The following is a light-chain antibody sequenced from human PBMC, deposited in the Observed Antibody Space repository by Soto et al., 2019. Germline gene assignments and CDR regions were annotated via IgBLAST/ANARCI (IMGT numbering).Light chain of an antibody. CDR2: EVS. CDR1: SSDVGIYNY. J-gene: IGLJ1*01. V-gene: IGLV2-14*01. Sequence: QSALTQAASVSGSPGQSITISCTGSSSDVGIYNYVSWYQQHPGKAPKFLIYEVSTRPPGVSDRFSGSKSDNTASLTISGLQAEDEAVYYCSSYTGKGTLVFGPGTKVTVL. CDR3: SSYTGKGTLV.